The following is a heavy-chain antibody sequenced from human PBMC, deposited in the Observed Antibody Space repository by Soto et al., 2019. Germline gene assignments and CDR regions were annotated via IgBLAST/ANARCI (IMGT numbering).Heavy chain of an antibody. D-gene: IGHD4-4*01. CDR3: ATDLMTTVTYTPTRQNYYYYGMDV. V-gene: IGHV3-23*01. Sequence: GGSLRPSCASSGFTIISYAMIWVRQAPGKGLEWVSAISGSGGSTYYADSVKGRFTISRDNSKNTLYLQMNSLRAEDTAVYYCATDLMTTVTYTPTRQNYYYYGMDVWGQGTTLTVSS. CDR2: ISGSGGST. CDR1: GFTIISYA. J-gene: IGHJ6*02.